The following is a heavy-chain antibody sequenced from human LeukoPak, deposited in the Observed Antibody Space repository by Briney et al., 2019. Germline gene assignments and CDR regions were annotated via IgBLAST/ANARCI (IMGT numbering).Heavy chain of an antibody. CDR2: IRYDGSNK. D-gene: IGHD3-10*01. J-gene: IGHJ4*02. V-gene: IGHV3-30*02. CDR3: AKDLGHYYGSGGFDY. Sequence: AGSLRLSCAASGFTFSSYGMHWVRQAPGKGLEWVAFIRYDGSNKYYADSVKGRFTISRDNSKNTLYLQMHSLRAEDTAVYYCAKDLGHYYGSGGFDYWGQGTLVTVSS. CDR1: GFTFSSYG.